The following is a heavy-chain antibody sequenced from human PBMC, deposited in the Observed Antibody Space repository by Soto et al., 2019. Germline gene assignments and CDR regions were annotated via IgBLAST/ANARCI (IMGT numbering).Heavy chain of an antibody. CDR2: IDPSGGST. Sequence: ASVKVSCKASGYTFTSYYMHWVRQAPGRGLEWMGLIDPSGGSTNYAQKFQARVTMTRDTSTSTVYMELSSLRSEDTAVYYCAREESGWSTDYWGQGTLVTVSS. V-gene: IGHV1-46*01. D-gene: IGHD2-15*01. J-gene: IGHJ4*02. CDR1: GYTFTSYY. CDR3: AREESGWSTDY.